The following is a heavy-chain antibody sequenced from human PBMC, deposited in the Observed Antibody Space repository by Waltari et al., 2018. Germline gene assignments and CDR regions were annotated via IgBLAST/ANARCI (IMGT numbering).Heavy chain of an antibody. V-gene: IGHV4-59*01. CDR1: GGSISGFY. CDR3: ARGGGGDWEWFDP. D-gene: IGHD2-21*02. Sequence: QVQLQESGPSLLKPSETLSLICTVSGGSISGFYWGWVWQPPGKGLDWIGYSYYTGSTNCNPSLSSRVTMSVDTSKNQFSLELSSVTAADTAFYYCARGGGGDWEWFDPGGQGTLVTVSS. J-gene: IGHJ5*02. CDR2: SYYTGST.